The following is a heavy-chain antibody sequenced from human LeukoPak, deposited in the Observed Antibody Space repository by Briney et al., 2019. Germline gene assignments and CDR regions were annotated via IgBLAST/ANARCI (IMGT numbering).Heavy chain of an antibody. V-gene: IGHV1-69*04. CDR2: IIPILGIA. D-gene: IGHD6-6*01. CDR3: ARALYSSSGYDY. Sequence: SVKVSCKASGGTFSSYAISWVRQAPGQGLEWMGRIIPILGIANYAQKFQGRVTITADESTSTAYMELSSLRSEDTAVYYCARALYSSSGYDYWGQGTLVTVSS. CDR1: GGTFSSYA. J-gene: IGHJ4*02.